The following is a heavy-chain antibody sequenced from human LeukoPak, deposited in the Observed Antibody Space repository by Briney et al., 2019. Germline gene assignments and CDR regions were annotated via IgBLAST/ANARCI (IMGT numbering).Heavy chain of an antibody. CDR3: AKDVRYFDWLLNDYFDY. D-gene: IGHD3-9*01. V-gene: IGHV3-23*01. CDR2: ISGSGDSA. Sequence: GGSLRLSCAASGFTFSSYSMNWVRQAPGKGLEWVSAISGSGDSAFYADSVKGRFTISRDNSKNTLYLQMSSLRAEDTAVYYCAKDVRYFDWLLNDYFDYWGQGTLVTVSS. J-gene: IGHJ4*02. CDR1: GFTFSSYS.